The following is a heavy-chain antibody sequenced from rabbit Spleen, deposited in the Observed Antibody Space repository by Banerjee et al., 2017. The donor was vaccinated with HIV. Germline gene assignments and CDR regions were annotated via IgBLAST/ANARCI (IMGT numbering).Heavy chain of an antibody. J-gene: IGHJ3*01. CDR3: GRDANGDVRLSRLDL. D-gene: IGHD2-1*01. CDR2: INASTGKP. Sequence: QEQLVESGGGLVQPEGSLTLTCKASGFSFSDRDVMCWVRQAPGKGLQWIACINASTGKPVYATWASGRFTISRTSSTTVTLQLNSLTAADTATYFCGRDANGDVRLSRLDLWGPGTLVTVS. V-gene: IGHV1S45*01. CDR1: GFSFSDRDV.